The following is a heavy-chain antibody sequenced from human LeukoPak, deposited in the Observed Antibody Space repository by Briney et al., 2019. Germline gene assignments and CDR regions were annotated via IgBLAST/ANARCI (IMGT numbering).Heavy chain of an antibody. CDR2: IVSNGDST. CDR3: ASLHDIVVIPDATIDY. V-gene: IGHV3-64*04. Sequence: GGSLRLSCSASGFTFSRYGMHWVRQAPGKGLEYVSAIVSNGDSTYYADSVKGRFTISRDNAKNSLYLQMNSLRAEDTAVYYCASLHDIVVIPDATIDYWGQGTLVTVSS. CDR1: GFTFSRYG. D-gene: IGHD2-2*01. J-gene: IGHJ4*02.